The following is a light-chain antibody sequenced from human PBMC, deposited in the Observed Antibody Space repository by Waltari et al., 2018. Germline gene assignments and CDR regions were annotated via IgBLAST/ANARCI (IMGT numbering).Light chain of an antibody. CDR3: QSYDSSNQV. CDR1: SGSIASNY. Sequence: NFMLTQPHSVSESPGKTVTISCTRSSGSIASNYVQWYQQRPGSAPTPVIYEDNQRPSGGPERFSGSIDSSSNSAYLTISGLKTEDEADYYCQSYDSSNQVFGGGTKLTVL. V-gene: IGLV6-57*03. CDR2: EDN. J-gene: IGLJ3*02.